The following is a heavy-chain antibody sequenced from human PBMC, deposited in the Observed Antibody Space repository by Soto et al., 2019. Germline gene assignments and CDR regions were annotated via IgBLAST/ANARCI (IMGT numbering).Heavy chain of an antibody. V-gene: IGHV4-31*03. CDR2: IYYSGST. Sequence: PSETLSLTCTVSGGSISSAGYYWSWIRQHPGKGLEWIGYIYYSGSTYYNPSLKSRVTISVDTSKNQFSLKLSSVTAADTAVYYCARERLLEGSCISISCYSWFDPWGQGTLVTVSS. J-gene: IGHJ5*02. CDR1: GGSISSAGYY. D-gene: IGHD2-2*02. CDR3: ARERLLEGSCISISCYSWFDP.